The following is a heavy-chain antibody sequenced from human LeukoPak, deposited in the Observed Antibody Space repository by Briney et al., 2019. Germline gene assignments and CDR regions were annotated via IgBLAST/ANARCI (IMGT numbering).Heavy chain of an antibody. Sequence: PSETLSLTCTVSGGSISSSSYYWGWIRQPPGKGLEWIGSIYYSGSTYYNPSLKSRVTISVDTSKNQFSMKVSSVTAADTAVYYCASGVRDYYDSPGYFDYWGQGTLVTVYS. CDR2: IYYSGST. CDR3: ASGVRDYYDSPGYFDY. J-gene: IGHJ4*02. D-gene: IGHD3-22*01. CDR1: GGSISSSSYY. V-gene: IGHV4-39*01.